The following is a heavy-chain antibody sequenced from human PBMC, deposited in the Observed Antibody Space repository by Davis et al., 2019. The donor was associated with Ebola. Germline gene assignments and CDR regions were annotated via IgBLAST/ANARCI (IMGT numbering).Heavy chain of an antibody. D-gene: IGHD6-6*01. J-gene: IGHJ4*02. CDR1: QFTFSDFY. Sequence: GESLKISCAASQFTFSDFYMTWVRQAPGKGLEWVANMKGDGSLENYVDSVKGRFTISRDNAKKSLYLEMNSLRAEDTAVYYCARDGSNSYFDYWGQGNLVTVSS. V-gene: IGHV3-7*01. CDR3: ARDGSNSYFDY. CDR2: MKGDGSLE.